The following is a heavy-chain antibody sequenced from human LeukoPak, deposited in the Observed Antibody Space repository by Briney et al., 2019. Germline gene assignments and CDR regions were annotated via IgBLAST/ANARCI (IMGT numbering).Heavy chain of an antibody. CDR3: ARGLSGSYHYFDY. CDR1: GFTLSSYW. D-gene: IGHD1-26*01. Sequence: GGSLRLSCAASGFTLSSYWMHWVRQAPGKGLEWVSVIYSGGSTYYADSVKGRFTISRDNSKNTLYLQVNSLRAEDTAVYYCARGLSGSYHYFDYWGQGTLVTVSS. J-gene: IGHJ4*02. V-gene: IGHV3-53*01. CDR2: IYSGGST.